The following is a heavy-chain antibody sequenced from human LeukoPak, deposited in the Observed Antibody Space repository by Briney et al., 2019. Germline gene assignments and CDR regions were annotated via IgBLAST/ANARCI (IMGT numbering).Heavy chain of an antibody. CDR2: IIPIFGTA. CDR3: AREGYGDYSRVDYFDY. V-gene: IGHV1-69*06. D-gene: IGHD4-17*01. CDR1: GGTFSSYA. Sequence: ASVKVSCKASGGTFSSYAISWVRQAPGQGLEWMGGIIPIFGTANYAQKFQGRVTITADKSTSTAYMELSSLRSEDTAVYYCAREGYGDYSRVDYFDYWGQGTLVTVSS. J-gene: IGHJ4*02.